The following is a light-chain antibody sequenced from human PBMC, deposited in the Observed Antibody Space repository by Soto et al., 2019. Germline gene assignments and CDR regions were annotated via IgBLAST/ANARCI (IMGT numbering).Light chain of an antibody. CDR3: SSYANSTPLDVL. CDR2: DVN. J-gene: IGLJ2*01. V-gene: IGLV2-14*01. CDR1: SSDIGGYNS. Sequence: QSVLTQPASVSGSPGQSVTISCTGTSSDIGGYNSVSWYQQHPGKAPKLMIYDVNTRPSRVSNRFSGSRSGNTASLTISGLQAEDEADYSCSSYANSTPLDVLFGGGTKVTVL.